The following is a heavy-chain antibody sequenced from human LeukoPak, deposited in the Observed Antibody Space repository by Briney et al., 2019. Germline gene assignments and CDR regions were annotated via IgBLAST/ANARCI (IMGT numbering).Heavy chain of an antibody. CDR2: ISSSSSYI. CDR1: GFTFSSYS. J-gene: IGHJ4*02. D-gene: IGHD2-2*01. Sequence: PGGSLRLSCAASGFTFSSYSMYWVRQAPGKGLEWVSSISSSSSYIYYADSVKGRFTISRDNAKNSLYLQMNSLRAEDTAVYYCARAEYQLLHATDYWGQGTLVTVSS. CDR3: ARAEYQLLHATDY. V-gene: IGHV3-21*01.